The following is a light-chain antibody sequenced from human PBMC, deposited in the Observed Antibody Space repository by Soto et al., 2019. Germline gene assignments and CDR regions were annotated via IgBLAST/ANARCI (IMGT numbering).Light chain of an antibody. CDR3: ASFRSGAILV. CDR1: RSDIGGSNF. Sequence: QSVLTQPASVSGSPGQSVTISCTGPRSDIGGSNFISWYQHSPGKAPRLLIYEVNNRPSGVSKRFSGSKAGNTASLTISGLLDDDEADYFCASFRSGAILVFGSGIKVTV. J-gene: IGLJ1*01. CDR2: EVN. V-gene: IGLV2-14*01.